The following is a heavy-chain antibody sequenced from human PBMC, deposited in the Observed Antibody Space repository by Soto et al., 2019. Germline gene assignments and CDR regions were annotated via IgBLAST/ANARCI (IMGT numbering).Heavy chain of an antibody. CDR2: INPHSGGT. CDR3: AGTSCSSTTCPTTY. Sequence: GASVKVSCKTSGYTFTGYYIYWVRQAPGQGLEWMGWINPHSGGTDSSQKFQGRVTMTRDTSISTAYMELSRLRSDDTAMYYCAGTSCSSTTCPTTYWGQGSLVTAPQ. J-gene: IGHJ4*02. CDR1: GYTFTGYY. V-gene: IGHV1-2*02. D-gene: IGHD2-2*01.